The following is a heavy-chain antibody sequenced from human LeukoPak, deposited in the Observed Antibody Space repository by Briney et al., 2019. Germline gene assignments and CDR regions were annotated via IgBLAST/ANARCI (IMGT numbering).Heavy chain of an antibody. CDR1: GFTFSIYA. Sequence: GGSLRLSCAASGFTFSIYAMSWVRQAPGKGLEWVSTISGSGGSTYYADSVKGRFTISRDNSKNTLYLQMNSLRAEDTAVYYCARDGDGYNYKLDYWGQGTLVTVSS. CDR3: ARDGDGYNYKLDY. D-gene: IGHD5-24*01. J-gene: IGHJ4*02. V-gene: IGHV3-23*01. CDR2: ISGSGGST.